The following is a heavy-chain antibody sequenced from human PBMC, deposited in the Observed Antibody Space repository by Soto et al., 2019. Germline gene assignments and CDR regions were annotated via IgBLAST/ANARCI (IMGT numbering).Heavy chain of an antibody. V-gene: IGHV1-18*01. D-gene: IGHD3-3*01. CDR1: GYTFTSYG. Sequence: ASVEVSCKASGYTFTSYGISWVRQAPGQGLEWMGWISAYNGNTNYAQKLQGRVTMTTDTSTSTAYIELRSLRSDDTAVYYCTRGLYDFWSGYHHAPFDYWGQGTLVTVSS. CDR2: ISAYNGNT. J-gene: IGHJ4*02. CDR3: TRGLYDFWSGYHHAPFDY.